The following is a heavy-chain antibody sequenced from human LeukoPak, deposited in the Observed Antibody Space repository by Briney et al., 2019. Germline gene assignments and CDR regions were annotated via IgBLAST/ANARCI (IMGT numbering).Heavy chain of an antibody. J-gene: IGHJ4*02. CDR2: ISNDGNTK. CDR3: ARERAVNGWTSAHFDY. CDR1: GFTFSSYS. Sequence: GGSLRLSCATSGFTFSSYSIHWVRQAPGKGLEWVSVISNDGNTKYYADSVRGRFTISRDNSENTLYLKINSLRIEDTAVYYCARERAVNGWTSAHFDYWGQGTLVTVSS. D-gene: IGHD6-19*01. V-gene: IGHV3-30*14.